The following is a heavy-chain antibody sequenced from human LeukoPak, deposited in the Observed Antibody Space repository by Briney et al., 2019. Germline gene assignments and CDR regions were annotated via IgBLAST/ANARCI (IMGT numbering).Heavy chain of an antibody. D-gene: IGHD5-18*01. CDR2: ISSDGPDK. CDR3: ARDCASDTDMV. CDR1: GFTFSRYG. Sequence: PGRAVRLSCAASGFTFSRYGMHWVRQAPGKGLEWVAVISSDGPDKYYADSVRGRFTISRDNSKNTLFLQMNTLRADDTAVYYCARDCASDTDMVWGQGTLVTVSS. V-gene: IGHV3-30*03. J-gene: IGHJ4*02.